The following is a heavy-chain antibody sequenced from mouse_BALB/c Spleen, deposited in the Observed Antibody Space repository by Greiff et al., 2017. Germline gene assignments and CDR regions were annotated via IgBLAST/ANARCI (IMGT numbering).Heavy chain of an antibody. Sequence: EVKLMESGGGLVKPGGSLKLSCAASGFTFSSYAMSWVRQTPEKRLEWVASISSGGSTYYPDSVKGRFTISRDNARNILYLQMSSLRSEDTAMYYCARDSGYFDYWGQGTTLTVSS. CDR1: GFTFSSYA. V-gene: IGHV5-6-5*01. J-gene: IGHJ2*01. CDR2: ISSGGST. CDR3: ARDSGYFDY.